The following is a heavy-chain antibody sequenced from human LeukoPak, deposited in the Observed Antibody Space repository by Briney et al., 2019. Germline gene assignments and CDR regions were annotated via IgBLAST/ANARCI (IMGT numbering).Heavy chain of an antibody. D-gene: IGHD3-16*02. CDR3: ARGRVPNDYVWGSYRPYYFDY. Sequence: PSETLSLTCAVYGGSLSGYYWSWIRQPPGKGLEWIGEINHSGSTNYNPSLKSRVTISVDTSKNQFSLKLSSVTAADTAVYYCARGRVPNDYVWGSYRPYYFDYWGQGTLVTVSS. CDR1: GGSLSGYY. J-gene: IGHJ4*02. V-gene: IGHV4-34*01. CDR2: INHSGST.